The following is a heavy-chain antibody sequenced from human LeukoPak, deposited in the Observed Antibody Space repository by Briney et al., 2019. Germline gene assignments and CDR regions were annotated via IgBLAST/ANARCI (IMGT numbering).Heavy chain of an antibody. D-gene: IGHD1-26*01. J-gene: IGHJ4*02. CDR1: GGSFSGYY. CDR2: INHSGST. Sequence: SETLSLTCAVYGGSFSGYYWSRIRQPPGKGLGWIGEINHSGSTNYNPSLKSRVTISVDTSKNQFSLKLSSVTAAGTAVYYCARLGGGFRNIVGGKWGQGTLVTVSS. V-gene: IGHV4-34*01. CDR3: ARLGGGFRNIVGGK.